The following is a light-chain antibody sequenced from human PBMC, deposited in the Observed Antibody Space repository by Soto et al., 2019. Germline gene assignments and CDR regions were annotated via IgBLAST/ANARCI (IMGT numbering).Light chain of an antibody. CDR3: SSYTTIKTVV. CDR2: EVS. J-gene: IGLJ2*01. CDR1: SSDIGTYKY. Sequence: QSVLPQPDSGSGVPGQSITISCTGTSSDIGTYKYASWCQHHPGKAPKLIIFEVSNRPSGISDRFSGFKSANTAYLTISGVQPEDEADYHCSSYTTIKTVVFGGGTKLTVL. V-gene: IGLV2-14*01.